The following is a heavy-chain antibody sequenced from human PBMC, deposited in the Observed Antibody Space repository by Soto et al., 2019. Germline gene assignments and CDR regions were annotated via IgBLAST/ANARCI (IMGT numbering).Heavy chain of an antibody. CDR2: IRYGGNT. D-gene: IGHD3-3*01. V-gene: IGHV4-39*02. Sequence: PSATLSLTCTVSGGSVRSSNYYWAWIRQPPGKGLEWIWGIRYGGNTYSNPSLKSRLTISVDTSNNHISLRRSSVTAADTAIYYCATGNIDFWSGYKYFYYGMDVWGQGTKVTVS. J-gene: IGHJ6*02. CDR1: GGSVRSSNYY. CDR3: ATGNIDFWSGYKYFYYGMDV.